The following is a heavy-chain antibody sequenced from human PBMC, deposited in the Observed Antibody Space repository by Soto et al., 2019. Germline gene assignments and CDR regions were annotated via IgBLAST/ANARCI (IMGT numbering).Heavy chain of an antibody. V-gene: IGHV4-34*01. Sequence: SETLSLTCAVHGGSFSGYYWDWIRQPPGKGLEWIGEVNHGGTTNYNPSLKSRVTISLDTSKNQFSLKLSSVTAADAAVYYCASYGRGTYYYGYYFHHWGQGTPVTVSS. CDR2: VNHGGTT. J-gene: IGHJ4*02. CDR3: ASYGRGTYYYGYYFHH. CDR1: GGSFSGYY. D-gene: IGHD3-10*01.